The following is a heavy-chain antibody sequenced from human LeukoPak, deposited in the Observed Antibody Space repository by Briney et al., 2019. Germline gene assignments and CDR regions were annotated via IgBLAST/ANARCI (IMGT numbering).Heavy chain of an antibody. CDR3: ARPYSGYDYELVFDY. CDR1: GFTFSSYE. CDR2: ISSSGSTI. V-gene: IGHV3-48*03. J-gene: IGHJ4*02. D-gene: IGHD5-12*01. Sequence: GGSLRLSCAASGFTFSSYEMNWVRQAPGKGLEWVSYISSSGSTIYYADSVKGRFTISRDNAKNSLYLQMNSLRAEDTAVYYRARPYSGYDYELVFDYWGQGTLVTVSS.